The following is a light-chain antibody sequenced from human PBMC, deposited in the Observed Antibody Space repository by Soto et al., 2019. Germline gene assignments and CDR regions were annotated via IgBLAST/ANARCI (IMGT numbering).Light chain of an antibody. V-gene: IGKV3-15*01. J-gene: IGKJ1*01. CDR2: GAS. Sequence: EMVMTQSPATLSVSPGERATLSCRASQSVNTNLIWYQQKPGQAPRLLIYGASTRATGIPARFSGSGSGTEFTLTISSLQSEDFAVYCCQQRDQGWTFGRGTKVEIK. CDR3: QQRDQGWT. CDR1: QSVNTN.